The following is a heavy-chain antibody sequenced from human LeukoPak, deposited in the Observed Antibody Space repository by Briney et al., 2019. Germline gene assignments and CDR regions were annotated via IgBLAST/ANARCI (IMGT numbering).Heavy chain of an antibody. D-gene: IGHD6-13*01. V-gene: IGHV1-69*01. CDR2: IIPIFGTA. Sequence: SVKVSCKASGGTFSSYAISWVRQAPGQGLEWMGGIIPIFGTANYAQKFQGRVTITADESTSTAYMELSSLRSEDTAVYYCARPGIAAAGTVSFDYWGQGTLVTASS. CDR1: GGTFSSYA. J-gene: IGHJ4*02. CDR3: ARPGIAAAGTVSFDY.